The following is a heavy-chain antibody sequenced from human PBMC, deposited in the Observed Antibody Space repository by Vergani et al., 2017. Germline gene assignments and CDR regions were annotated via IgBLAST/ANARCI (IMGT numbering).Heavy chain of an antibody. CDR2: INSKSGAT. CDR1: GYFFSGYF. D-gene: IGHD2-15*01. Sequence: QVQLVQSGAEVKKPGASVRVSCKGYGYFFSGYFMHWVRQAPGQGLEWMGWINSKSGATNYAQKLQGRVTMTTDTSTSTAYMELRSLRSDDTAVYYCAREPIDSVEAACMDVWGQGP. J-gene: IGHJ6*02. V-gene: IGHV1-2*02. CDR3: AREPIDSVEAACMDV.